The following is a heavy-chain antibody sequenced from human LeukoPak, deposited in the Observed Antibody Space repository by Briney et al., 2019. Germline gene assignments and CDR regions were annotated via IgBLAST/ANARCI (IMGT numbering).Heavy chain of an antibody. CDR2: ISSSSSYT. CDR3: ARDGSGPYYYYGMDV. D-gene: IGHD3-10*01. CDR1: GFTFSDYY. V-gene: IGHV3-11*06. Sequence: GGSLRLSCAASGFTFSDYYMSWIRQAPGKGLEWVSYISSSSSYTNYADSVKGRFTTSRDNAKNSLYLQMNSLRAEDTAVYYCARDGSGPYYYYGMDVWGKGTTVTVSS. J-gene: IGHJ6*04.